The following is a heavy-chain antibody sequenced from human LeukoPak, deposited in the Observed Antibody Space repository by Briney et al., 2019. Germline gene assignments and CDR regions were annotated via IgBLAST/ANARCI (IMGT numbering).Heavy chain of an antibody. CDR3: AFNNNFKY. Sequence: PGGSLRLSCGGSGLSFSGQWMNWVRQAPGQGLEWVAHIKYDGSEKYYVDSVKGRFTISRDDAKNSLSLQMSNVRAEDTAVYYCAFNNNFKYWGQGTQVTVSS. CDR1: GLSFSGQW. J-gene: IGHJ4*02. CDR2: IKYDGSEK. V-gene: IGHV3-7*01. D-gene: IGHD4-11*01.